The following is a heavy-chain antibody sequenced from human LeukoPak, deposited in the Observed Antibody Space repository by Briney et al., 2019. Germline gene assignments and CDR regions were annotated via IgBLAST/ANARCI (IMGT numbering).Heavy chain of an antibody. J-gene: IGHJ5*02. V-gene: IGHV1-8*01. CDR2: MNPNSGAT. CDR3: ATSSSSWYPIDP. Sequence: ASVKVSCKASGYTFTSYDFNWLRQATRQGPEWMGWMNPNSGATGYAQKFQGRVTMTRDTSISTAYMELSRLRSDDTAVYYCATSSSSWYPIDPWGQGTLVTVSS. CDR1: GYTFTSYD. D-gene: IGHD6-13*01.